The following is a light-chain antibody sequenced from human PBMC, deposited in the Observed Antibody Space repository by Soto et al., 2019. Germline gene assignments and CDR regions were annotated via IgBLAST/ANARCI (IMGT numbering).Light chain of an antibody. Sequence: DIQMTQSPSSLSASVGDRVTITCRASQSISSYLNWYQQKPGKAPKLLIYAASSLQSGVPSRSSGSGSGTDFTLTISSLQPEDFATYYCQQSYSTLRTFGQGTKVDI. V-gene: IGKV1-39*01. CDR2: AAS. CDR1: QSISSY. J-gene: IGKJ1*01. CDR3: QQSYSTLRT.